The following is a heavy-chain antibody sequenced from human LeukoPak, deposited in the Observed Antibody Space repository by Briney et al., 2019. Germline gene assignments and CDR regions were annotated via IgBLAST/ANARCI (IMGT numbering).Heavy chain of an antibody. Sequence: PGGSLRLSCAASGFTFSSYSMNWVRQAPGKGLEWVAVISYDGSNKYYADSVKGRFTISRDNSKNTLYLQMNSLRAEDTAVYYCARRYCSSTSCPQGPPLDVWGQGTTVTVSS. J-gene: IGHJ6*02. D-gene: IGHD2-2*01. CDR3: ARRYCSSTSCPQGPPLDV. V-gene: IGHV3-30*03. CDR1: GFTFSSYS. CDR2: ISYDGSNK.